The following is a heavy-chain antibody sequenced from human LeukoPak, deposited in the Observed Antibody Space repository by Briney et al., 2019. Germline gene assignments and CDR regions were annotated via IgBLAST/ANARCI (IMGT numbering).Heavy chain of an antibody. D-gene: IGHD3-10*01. CDR1: GFTFGSYA. J-gene: IGHJ5*02. V-gene: IGHV3-64D*06. CDR3: VKAYYYASGSNDWFDP. Sequence: GGSLRLSCSASGFTFGSYAIHWVRQTPGKGLEYVSGISSNGGSTYYADSVKGRFTISRDNSKNTVYLQMSSLRAEDTAVYYCVKAYYYASGSNDWFDPWGQGALVTVSS. CDR2: ISSNGGST.